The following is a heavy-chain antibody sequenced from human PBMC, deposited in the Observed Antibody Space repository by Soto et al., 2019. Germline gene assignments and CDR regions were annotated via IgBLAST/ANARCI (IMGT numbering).Heavy chain of an antibody. CDR3: ARGTLIGSSTRNWFDP. Sequence: QVHLEESGPGLVRPSGTLSLTCNVSGVPISSYDWWTWVRQTPGKGMEWIGEIYHNGRTNYNPSLKGRGPLSSDKVKNPFPLNSQSLTAADTAVYYCARGTLIGSSTRNWFDPWGQGTQVTVSS. CDR2: IYHNGRT. CDR1: GVPISSYDW. D-gene: IGHD3-10*01. V-gene: IGHV4-4*02. J-gene: IGHJ5*02.